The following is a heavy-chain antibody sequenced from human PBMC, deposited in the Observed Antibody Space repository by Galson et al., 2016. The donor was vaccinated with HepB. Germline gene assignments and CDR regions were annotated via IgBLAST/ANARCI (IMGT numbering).Heavy chain of an antibody. Sequence: LRLSCAASGFTFSGYWMTWVRQAPGKGLEWVANIKQDGSEKNYVDSVKGRFTISRDNAKNLVYLQMNSLRAEDTAMYYCASAPAATESDHWGQGTLVTVSS. J-gene: IGHJ4*02. CDR1: GFTFSGYW. CDR3: ASAPAATESDH. CDR2: IKQDGSEK. V-gene: IGHV3-7*01. D-gene: IGHD6-25*01.